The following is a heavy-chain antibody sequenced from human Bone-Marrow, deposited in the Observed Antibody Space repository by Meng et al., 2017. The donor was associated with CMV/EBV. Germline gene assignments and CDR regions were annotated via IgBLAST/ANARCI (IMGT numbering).Heavy chain of an antibody. CDR3: ARGRGRYCSSTSCYTSFDY. Sequence: SETLSLTCAVYGGSFSGYYWSWIRQPPGKGLEWIGEINHSGSTNYNPSLKSRVTISVDTSKNQFSLKLSPVTAADTAVYYCARGRGRYCSSTSCYTSFDYWGQGTLVTGSS. CDR2: INHSGST. V-gene: IGHV4-34*01. J-gene: IGHJ4*02. D-gene: IGHD2-2*02. CDR1: GGSFSGYY.